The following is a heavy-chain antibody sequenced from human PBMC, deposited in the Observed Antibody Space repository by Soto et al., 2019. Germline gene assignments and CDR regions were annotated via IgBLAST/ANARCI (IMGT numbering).Heavy chain of an antibody. J-gene: IGHJ6*02. CDR1: GSGFINSG. V-gene: IGHV1-58*02. CDR2: IVVASGQT. D-gene: IGHD2-15*01. CDR3: SADRPDIGVGWWV. Sequence: GASVQVPCKASGSGFINSGIQWVRQAHGQRLEWIGWIVVASGQTNYAQNFRGRVAITRDTSTATAYIELTGLTSEDTAVYFCSADRPDIGVGWWVWGQGTTVTSP.